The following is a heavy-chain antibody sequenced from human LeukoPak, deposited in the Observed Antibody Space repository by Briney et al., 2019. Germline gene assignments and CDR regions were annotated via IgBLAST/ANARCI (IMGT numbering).Heavy chain of an antibody. CDR3: AREDDYYDSTTHFDP. CDR2: INDRGST. D-gene: IGHD3-22*01. CDR1: GGSFSGYY. V-gene: IGHV4-34*01. J-gene: IGHJ5*02. Sequence: PSETLSLTCAVYGGSFSGYYWSWIRQPPGKGLEWIGEINDRGSTNYNPSLKSRVTISVDTSKNQFSLKLSSVTAADTAVYYCAREDDYYDSTTHFDPWGQGTLDTVSS.